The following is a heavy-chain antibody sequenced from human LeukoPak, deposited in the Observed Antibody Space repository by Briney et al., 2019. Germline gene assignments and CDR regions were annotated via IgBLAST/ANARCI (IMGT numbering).Heavy chain of an antibody. J-gene: IGHJ3*02. CDR2: IDSSSSTT. V-gene: IGHV3-48*02. CDR1: GLTFRSYS. D-gene: IGHD6-25*01. Sequence: GGSLRLSCAASGLTFRSYSMNWVRQAPGKGLEWVSYIDSSSSTTYYADSVKGRFTISRDNAKNSLSLQMNSLRDEDTAVYYCARCFCDISSGEDAFDIWGQGTMVTVSS. CDR3: ARCFCDISSGEDAFDI.